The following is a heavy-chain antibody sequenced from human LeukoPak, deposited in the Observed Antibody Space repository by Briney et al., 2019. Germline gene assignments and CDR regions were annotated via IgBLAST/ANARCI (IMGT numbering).Heavy chain of an antibody. Sequence: GGSLRLSCAASGFTLCSYAMSWVRQGPGEGLEWVSAISGSGGSTYYADSVKGRFTISRDNSKNTLYLQMNSLRAEDTAVYYCANLRYDILTGPQGDYWGQGTLVTVSS. CDR2: ISGSGGST. V-gene: IGHV3-23*01. CDR1: GFTLCSYA. CDR3: ANLRYDILTGPQGDY. D-gene: IGHD3-9*01. J-gene: IGHJ4*02.